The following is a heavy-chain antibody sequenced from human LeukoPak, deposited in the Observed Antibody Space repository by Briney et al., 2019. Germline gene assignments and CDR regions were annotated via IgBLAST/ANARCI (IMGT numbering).Heavy chain of an antibody. J-gene: IGHJ6*03. Sequence: GGSLRLSCAASGFTFSSYSMNWVRQAPGKGLEWVSYISSCSGTIYYADSVKGRFTISRDNAKDSLYLQMNSLRAEDTAVYYCARSLRGSYYSYYYYYYMDVWGKGTTVTVSS. CDR3: ARSLRGSYYSYYYYYYMDV. D-gene: IGHD1-26*01. CDR2: ISSCSGTI. CDR1: GFTFSSYS. V-gene: IGHV3-48*01.